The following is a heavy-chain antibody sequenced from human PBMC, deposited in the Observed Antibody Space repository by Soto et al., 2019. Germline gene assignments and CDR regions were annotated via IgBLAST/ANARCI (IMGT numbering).Heavy chain of an antibody. J-gene: IGHJ4*02. CDR1: GGCFRGYY. CDR3: ARGYVVVTV. Sequence: PSETLSLTCAVYGGCFRGYYWSWIRQPPGKGLEWIGEINHSGSTNYNPSLKSRVTISVDTSKNQFSLKLSSVTAADTAVYYCARGYVVVTVWGQGTLVTVSS. V-gene: IGHV4-34*01. CDR2: INHSGST. D-gene: IGHD2-21*02.